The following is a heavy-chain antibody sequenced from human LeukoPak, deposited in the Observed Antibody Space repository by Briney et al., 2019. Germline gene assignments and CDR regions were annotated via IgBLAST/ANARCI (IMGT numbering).Heavy chain of an antibody. D-gene: IGHD3-10*01. CDR3: ARGWFGELSGGPFDY. CDR1: GYTFTSYG. J-gene: IGHJ4*02. V-gene: IGHV1-18*01. CDR2: ISAYNGNT. Sequence: ASVKVSCKASGYTFTSYGISWVRQAPGQGLEWMGWISAYNGNTNYAQKLQGRVTMTTDTSTSTAYMELRSLRSDDTAVYYCARGWFGELSGGPFDYWGQGTLVTVSS.